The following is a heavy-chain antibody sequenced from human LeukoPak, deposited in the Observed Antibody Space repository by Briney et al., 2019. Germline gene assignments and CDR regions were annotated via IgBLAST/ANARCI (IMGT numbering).Heavy chain of an antibody. V-gene: IGHV4-61*03. D-gene: IGHD3-16*01. J-gene: IGHJ5*02. Sequence: PSETLSLTCPVSGGSVSSGSHYWSWIRQPPGKGLEWIGHVYYSGSTSYNPSLKGRVTISVDTSKNHFSLELHSVTAADTAVYYCARTEIRNYNWFDPWGQGTLVTVSS. CDR3: ARTEIRNYNWFDP. CDR2: VYYSGST. CDR1: GGSVSSGSHY.